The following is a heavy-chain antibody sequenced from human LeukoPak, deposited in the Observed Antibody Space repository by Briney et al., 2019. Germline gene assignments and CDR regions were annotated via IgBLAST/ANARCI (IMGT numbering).Heavy chain of an antibody. CDR3: AGDPDCSSTSCYDNWFDP. Sequence: GEPLKISCKGSGYSFTSYWIGWVRQMPGKGLEWMGIIYPGDSDTRYSPSFQGQVTISADKSISTAYLQWSSLRSEDTAVYYCAGDPDCSSTSCYDNWFDPWGQGTLVTVSS. D-gene: IGHD2-2*01. CDR1: GYSFTSYW. V-gene: IGHV5-51*01. J-gene: IGHJ5*02. CDR2: IYPGDSDT.